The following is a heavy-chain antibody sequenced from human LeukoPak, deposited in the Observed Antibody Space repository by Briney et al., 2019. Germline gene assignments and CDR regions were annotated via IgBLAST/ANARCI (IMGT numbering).Heavy chain of an antibody. V-gene: IGHV3-21*01. D-gene: IGHD3-22*01. CDR2: ISSSSSYI. J-gene: IGHJ4*02. Sequence: GGSLRLSCAASGFTFSSYSMNWVRQAPGKGLEWVSSISSSSSYIYYADSVKGRFTISRDNAKNSLYLQMNSLRAEDTAVYYCASYKRSYDSSGYPSDYWGQGTLVTVSS. CDR1: GFTFSSYS. CDR3: ASYKRSYDSSGYPSDY.